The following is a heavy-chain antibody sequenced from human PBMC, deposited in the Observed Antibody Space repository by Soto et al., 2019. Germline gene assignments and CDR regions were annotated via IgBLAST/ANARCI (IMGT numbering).Heavy chain of an antibody. V-gene: IGHV3-30*18. CDR2: ISYDGSNK. CDR1: GFTFSNYG. Sequence: QVQLVESGGGVVQPGRSLRLSCAASGFTFSNYGMHWVRQAPGKGLEWVAVISYDGSNKYYADSVKGRFTISRDNSKNTLYLKMNSLRAEETAVYYCAKDRGYGDLRLGYGMDVWGQGTTVTVSS. CDR3: AKDRGYGDLRLGYGMDV. D-gene: IGHD4-17*01. J-gene: IGHJ6*02.